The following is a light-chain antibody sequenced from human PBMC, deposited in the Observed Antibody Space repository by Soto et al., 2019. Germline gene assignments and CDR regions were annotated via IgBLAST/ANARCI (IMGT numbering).Light chain of an antibody. Sequence: DLQMTQSPSSLSASVGDRVTITCQASQDISNYLNWYQQKPGKAPKLLIYDASNLGTGVPSRFSGSGSGTDFTFTISSLQPEDIATYYCQQYDNLLTFGGGTKVEIK. CDR1: QDISNY. CDR3: QQYDNLLT. CDR2: DAS. V-gene: IGKV1-33*01. J-gene: IGKJ4*01.